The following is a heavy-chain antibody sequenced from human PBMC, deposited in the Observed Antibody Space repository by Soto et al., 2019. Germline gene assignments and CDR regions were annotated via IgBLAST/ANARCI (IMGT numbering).Heavy chain of an antibody. J-gene: IGHJ4*02. Sequence: EGQLVESGGGLVQPGGSLRLSCAASGITFISYWMHWVRQVPGKGMVWVAHINSDGSTTTYADSVKGRFTISRDNAKSTLDLQMNGLRAEDTAVYYCARGSVGANCDYWGQGTLVTVSS. CDR1: GITFISYW. CDR2: INSDGSTT. CDR3: ARGSVGANCDY. V-gene: IGHV3-74*03. D-gene: IGHD1-26*01.